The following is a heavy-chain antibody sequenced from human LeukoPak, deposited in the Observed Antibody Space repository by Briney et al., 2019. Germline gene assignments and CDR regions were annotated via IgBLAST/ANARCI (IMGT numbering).Heavy chain of an antibody. J-gene: IGHJ4*02. CDR2: ISSSGSTI. D-gene: IGHD6-19*01. V-gene: IGHV3-48*03. CDR3: AREPAVAGTYDY. Sequence: AGGSLRLSCAASGFTFSSYEMNWVRQAPGKGLEWVSYISSSGSTIYYADSVKGRFTISRDNAKNSLYLQMNSLRAEDTAVYSCAREPAVAGTYDYWGQGTLVTVSS. CDR1: GFTFSSYE.